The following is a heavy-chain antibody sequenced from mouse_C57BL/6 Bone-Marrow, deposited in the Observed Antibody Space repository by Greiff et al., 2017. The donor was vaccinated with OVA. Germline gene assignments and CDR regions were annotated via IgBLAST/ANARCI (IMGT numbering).Heavy chain of an antibody. V-gene: IGHV5-4*01. CDR1: GFTFSSYA. CDR2: ISDGGSYT. J-gene: IGHJ3*01. D-gene: IGHD4-1*01. Sequence: DVKLQESGGGLVKPGGSLKLSCAASGFTFSSYAMSWVRQTPEQRLEWVATISDGGSYTYYPDNVKGRFTISRDNAKNNLYLQMSHLKSEDTAMYYCARDLTGTWFAYWGQGTLVTVSA. CDR3: ARDLTGTWFAY.